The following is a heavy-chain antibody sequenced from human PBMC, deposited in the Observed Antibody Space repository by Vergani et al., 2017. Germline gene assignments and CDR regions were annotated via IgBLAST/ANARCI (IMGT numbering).Heavy chain of an antibody. D-gene: IGHD3-10*01. CDR2: INHSGST. CDR3: ARGGKYYYYYYMDV. Sequence: QVQLQQWGAGLLKPSETLSLTCAVYGGSFSGYYWSWIRQPPGKGLEWIGEINHSGSTNYNPSLKSRVTISVDPSKNQFSLKLSSVTAADTAVYYCARGGKYYYYYYMDVWGKGTTVTVSS. V-gene: IGHV4-34*01. CDR1: GGSFSGYY. J-gene: IGHJ6*03.